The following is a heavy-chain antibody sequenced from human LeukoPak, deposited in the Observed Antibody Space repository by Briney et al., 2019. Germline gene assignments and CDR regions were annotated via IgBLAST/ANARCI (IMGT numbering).Heavy chain of an antibody. CDR1: GFTFSRHN. D-gene: IGHD7-27*01. CDR2: ISPSGDIT. Sequence: GGSLRLSCAASGFTFSRHNMNWVRQAPGKGLEWVSGISPSGDITYYADSVMGRFSISRDNPKSTVSLQMSSLRAEDTALYYCVRDLHWGGFDVWGQGTMVTVSS. J-gene: IGHJ3*01. V-gene: IGHV3-23*01. CDR3: VRDLHWGGFDV.